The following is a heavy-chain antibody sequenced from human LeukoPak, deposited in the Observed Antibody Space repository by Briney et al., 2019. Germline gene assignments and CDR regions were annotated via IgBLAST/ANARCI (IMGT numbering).Heavy chain of an antibody. D-gene: IGHD5-12*01. CDR1: GYTFTGYY. Sequence: ASVKVFCKASGYTFTGYYMHWVRQAPGQGLEWMGWINPNSGGTNYAQKFQGWVTMTRDTSISTAYMELSRLRSDDTAVYYCARESPGYSGYPIFYYFDYWGQGTLVTVSS. CDR2: INPNSGGT. V-gene: IGHV1-2*04. J-gene: IGHJ4*02. CDR3: ARESPGYSGYPIFYYFDY.